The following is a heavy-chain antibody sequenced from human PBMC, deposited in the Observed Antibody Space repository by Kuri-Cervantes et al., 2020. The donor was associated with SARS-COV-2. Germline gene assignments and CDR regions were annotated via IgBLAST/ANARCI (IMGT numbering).Heavy chain of an antibody. J-gene: IGHJ6*03. CDR3: ASRTGHYYYYYMDV. CDR2: INPNSGGT. D-gene: IGHD7-27*01. V-gene: IGHV1-2*02. CDR1: GGTFSSYA. Sequence: ASVKVSCKASGGTFSSYAISWVRQAPGQGLEWMGWINPNSGGTNYAQKFQGRVTITRDTSISTAYMELSRLRSDDTAVYYCASRTGHYYYYYMDVWGKGTTVTVSS.